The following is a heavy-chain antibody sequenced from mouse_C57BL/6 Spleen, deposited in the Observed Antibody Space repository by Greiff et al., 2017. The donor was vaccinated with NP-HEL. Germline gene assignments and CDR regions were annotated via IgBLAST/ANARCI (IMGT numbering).Heavy chain of an antibody. CDR1: GYSITSGYY. D-gene: IGHD1-1*01. CDR2: ISYDGSN. Sequence: EVQRVESGPGLVKPSQSLSLTCSVTGYSITSGYYWNWIRQFPGNKLEWMGYISYDGSNNYNPSLKNRISITRDTSKNQFFLKLNSVTTEDTATYYCARDGSIDYWGQGTTLTVSS. J-gene: IGHJ2*01. V-gene: IGHV3-6*01. CDR3: ARDGSIDY.